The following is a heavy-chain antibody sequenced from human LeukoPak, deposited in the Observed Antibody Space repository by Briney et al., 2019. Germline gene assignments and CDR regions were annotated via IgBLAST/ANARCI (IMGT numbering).Heavy chain of an antibody. CDR2: INPDSSST. J-gene: IGHJ6*03. V-gene: IGHV3-74*01. Sequence: GGSLRLSCAASAFIFSNYWMHWVRQAPGKGLIWVSRINPDSSSTTYADSVKGRFTISRDNAKNTLYLQINNLRAEDTAVYYCARDPNFMGVWGKGTMVTVSS. CDR3: ARDPNFMGV. CDR1: AFIFSNYW.